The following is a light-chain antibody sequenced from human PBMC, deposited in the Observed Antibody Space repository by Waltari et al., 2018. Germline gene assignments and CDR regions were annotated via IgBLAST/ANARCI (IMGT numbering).Light chain of an antibody. CDR1: NIGSKG. Sequence: SYVLTQPPSVSVAPGKTARIACGGNNIGSKGVHWYQHKPGQAPVLVIYYDSDLPSGIPDGFSGSNSGNTATLTISRVEAGDEADYYCHVWDRSNGLYVFGPGTKVTVL. V-gene: IGLV3-21*04. CDR2: YDS. CDR3: HVWDRSNGLYV. J-gene: IGLJ1*01.